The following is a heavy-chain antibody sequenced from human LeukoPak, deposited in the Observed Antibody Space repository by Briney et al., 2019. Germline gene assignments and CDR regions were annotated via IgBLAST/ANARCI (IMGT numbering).Heavy chain of an antibody. Sequence: PSETLSLTCAVYGGSFSGYYWSWIRQPPGKGLEWIGEINHSGSTNYNPSLKSRVTISVDTSKNQFSLKLSSVTAADTAVYYCARGYSSSWYRGYYFDYWGQGTLVTVSS. V-gene: IGHV4-34*01. CDR1: GGSFSGYY. CDR3: ARGYSSSWYRGYYFDY. J-gene: IGHJ4*02. D-gene: IGHD6-13*01. CDR2: INHSGST.